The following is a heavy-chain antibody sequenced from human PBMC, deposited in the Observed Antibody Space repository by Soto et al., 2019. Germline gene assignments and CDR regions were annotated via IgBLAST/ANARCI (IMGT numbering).Heavy chain of an antibody. J-gene: IGHJ3*02. CDR1: GDTFSSYA. CDR2: IIPIFGTA. Sequence: ASVKVSCKASGDTFSSYAISWVRQAPGQGLEWMGGIIPIFGTANYAQKFQGRVTITADESTSTAYMELSSLRSEDTAVFYWASPTTYYYDSSGYYDGFDIWGQGTMVTVSS. D-gene: IGHD3-22*01. CDR3: ASPTTYYYDSSGYYDGFDI. V-gene: IGHV1-69*13.